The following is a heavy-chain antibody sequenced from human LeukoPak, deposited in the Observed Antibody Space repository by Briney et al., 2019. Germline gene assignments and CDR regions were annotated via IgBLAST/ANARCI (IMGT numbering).Heavy chain of an antibody. CDR1: GFTFSSYG. Sequence: PGGSLRLSCAASGFTFSSYGMHWVRQAPGKGLEWVAFIRYDGSNKYYADSVKGRFTISRDNSKNTLYLQMNSLRAEDTAVYYCARDPRYSYGPFDAFDIWGQGTMVTVSS. D-gene: IGHD5-18*01. J-gene: IGHJ3*02. V-gene: IGHV3-30*02. CDR3: ARDPRYSYGPFDAFDI. CDR2: IRYDGSNK.